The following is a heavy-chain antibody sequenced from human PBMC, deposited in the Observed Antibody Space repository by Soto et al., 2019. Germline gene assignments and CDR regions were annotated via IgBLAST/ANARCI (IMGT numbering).Heavy chain of an antibody. CDR3: ARGVSCGGDCYRD. Sequence: RASVKVSCKASGYTFTSYDINWVRQATGQGLEWMGWMSPNSGNTGYAQKFQGRVTMTRNTSIGTAHMELSSLRSEDTAVYYCARGVSCGGDCYRDWGQGTPVTVST. CDR2: MSPNSGNT. J-gene: IGHJ4*02. V-gene: IGHV1-8*01. CDR1: GYTFTSYD. D-gene: IGHD2-21*02.